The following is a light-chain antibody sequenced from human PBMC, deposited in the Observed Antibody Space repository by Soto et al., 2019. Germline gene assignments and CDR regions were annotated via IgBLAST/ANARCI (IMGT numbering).Light chain of an antibody. J-gene: IGKJ1*01. CDR2: GAS. V-gene: IGKV3D-15*01. CDR3: QQYNTWPPIT. CDR1: QSVSSSY. Sequence: EIVMTQSPATLSVSPGERATLSCRASQSVSSSYLAWYQQKPGQAPRLLIYGASSRATGIPDRFSGSGSGTDFTLTISSLQSEDFAVYYCQQYNTWPPITFGQGTKVDI.